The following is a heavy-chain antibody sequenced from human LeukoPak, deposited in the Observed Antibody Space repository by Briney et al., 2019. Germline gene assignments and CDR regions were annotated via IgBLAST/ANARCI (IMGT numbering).Heavy chain of an antibody. D-gene: IGHD2-2*01. V-gene: IGHV3-53*05. CDR3: AKSQHIVVVPAALDY. J-gene: IGHJ4*02. CDR1: GFTFSSNY. CDR2: IYSGGST. Sequence: GGSLRLSCAASGFTFSSNYMSWVRQAPGKGLEWVSVIYSGGSTYYADSVKGRFTISRDNSKNTLYLQMNSLRAEDTAVYYCAKSQHIVVVPAALDYWGQGTLVTVSS.